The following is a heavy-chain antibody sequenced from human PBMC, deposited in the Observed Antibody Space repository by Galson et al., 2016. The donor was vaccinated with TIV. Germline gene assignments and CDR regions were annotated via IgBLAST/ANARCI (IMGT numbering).Heavy chain of an antibody. CDR2: HYHADSDT. V-gene: IGHV5-51*01. Sequence: QSGAAAKEPGESLKISCKGSGYRFATSWICWVRQMPGKALEWLRIHYHADSDTRYRRSLEGPLTSSAHNSSKPAYLHWSTLKASDTATYYCARLGDCTGDNGLAYEAFALWGQGTMVTVSA. CDR1: GYRFATSW. J-gene: IGHJ3*01. CDR3: ARLGDCTGDNGLAYEAFAL. D-gene: IGHD2-8*02.